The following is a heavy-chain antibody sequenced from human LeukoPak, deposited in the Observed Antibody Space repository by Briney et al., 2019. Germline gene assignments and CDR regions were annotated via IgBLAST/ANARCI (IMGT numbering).Heavy chain of an antibody. CDR1: GFTFSSSW. D-gene: IGHD3-3*01. CDR3: ALTLGVDQVFDY. V-gene: IGHV3-7*03. Sequence: GGSLRLSCAASGFTFSSSWMGWARQAPGKGLEWVANIKEDGSWKHYAVSVQGRFTISRDNAKNSLYLQVNSLKTEDTAVYYCALTLGVDQVFDYWGQGTLVTVSS. CDR2: IKEDGSWK. J-gene: IGHJ4*02.